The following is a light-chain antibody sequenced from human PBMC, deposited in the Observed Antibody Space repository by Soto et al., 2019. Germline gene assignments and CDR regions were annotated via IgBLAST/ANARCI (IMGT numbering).Light chain of an antibody. CDR2: RAS. J-gene: IGKJ1*01. CDR3: QQYSRAPLT. V-gene: IGKV3-20*01. Sequence: EIVLTQSPGTLSLSPGERATLSCRASQSVSSTYLTWYQHKPGQAPRLLIYRASRRVAGIPDRFSGSGSGTDFTLTITRLEPEDFAVYYCQQYSRAPLTFGQGTKVEIK. CDR1: QSVSSTY.